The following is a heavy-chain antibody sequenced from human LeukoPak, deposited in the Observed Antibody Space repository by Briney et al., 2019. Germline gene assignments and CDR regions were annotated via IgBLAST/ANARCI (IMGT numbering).Heavy chain of an antibody. Sequence: PGGSLRLSCAASGFTFSSYGMHWVRQAPGKGLEWVAVISYDGSNKYYADSVKGRFTISRDNSKNTLYLQMNSLRAEDTAVYYCAKDLDIVLMVYAMDYWGQGTLVTVSS. CDR2: ISYDGSNK. CDR1: GFTFSSYG. V-gene: IGHV3-30*18. CDR3: AKDLDIVLMVYAMDY. J-gene: IGHJ4*02. D-gene: IGHD2-8*01.